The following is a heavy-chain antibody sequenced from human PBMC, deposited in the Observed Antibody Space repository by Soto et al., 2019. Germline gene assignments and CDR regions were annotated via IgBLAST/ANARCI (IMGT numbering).Heavy chain of an antibody. CDR3: ARDQQWLVRFYFDF. CDR2: IWYDGSNK. J-gene: IGHJ4*02. V-gene: IGHV3-33*01. CDR1: GFTFSSYG. Sequence: QVQLVESGGGVVQPGNSLRLSCAASGFTFSSYGMHWVRQAPGKGREWVAVIWYDGSNKYYADSVKGRFTISRDNSKNTLYLQMNSLRAEDTAVYYCARDQQWLVRFYFDFWGQGTLVTVSS. D-gene: IGHD6-19*01.